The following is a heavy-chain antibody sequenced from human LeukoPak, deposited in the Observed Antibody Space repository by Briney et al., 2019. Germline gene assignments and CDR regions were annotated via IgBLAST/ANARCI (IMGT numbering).Heavy chain of an antibody. CDR3: MTRDTSGY. CDR1: GLTLSTYA. CDR2: IATDGGGT. V-gene: IGHV3-64D*09. J-gene: IGHJ4*02. Sequence: GGSLRLSCSGSGLTLSTYAMHWVRQAPGKGLEYVSAIATDGGGTCYAASVKGRFTISRDKSKNTLYLQMRSLRAEDTAVYYCMTRDTSGYWGQGTLVTVSS. D-gene: IGHD3-10*01.